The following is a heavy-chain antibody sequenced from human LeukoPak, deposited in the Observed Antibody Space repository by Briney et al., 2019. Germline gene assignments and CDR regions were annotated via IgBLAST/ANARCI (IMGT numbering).Heavy chain of an antibody. V-gene: IGHV1-69*04. D-gene: IGHD6-13*01. Sequence: ASVKVSCKASGGTFSSYAISWVRQAPGQGLEWMGRIIPILGIANYAQKFQGRVTITADKSTSTAYMVLSSLRSEDTAVYYCARDLGPIAAAGTGSSSGWYYNWFDPWGQGTLVTVSS. J-gene: IGHJ5*02. CDR3: ARDLGPIAAAGTGSSSGWYYNWFDP. CDR1: GGTFSSYA. CDR2: IIPILGIA.